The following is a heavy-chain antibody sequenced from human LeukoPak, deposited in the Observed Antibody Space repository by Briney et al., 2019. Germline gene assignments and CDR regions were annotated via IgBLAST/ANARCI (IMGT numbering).Heavy chain of an antibody. Sequence: SGPTLVNPTQTLTLTCTFSGFSLTTAGVGVGLIRQPPGKALEWLALIYWNDDNRYSPSLRARLTITKDTSKNQVVLTMTKMDPVDTATYYCAHYGDYRFLYYFDFWGQGTLVTVSS. D-gene: IGHD4-17*01. CDR3: AHYGDYRFLYYFDF. CDR1: GFSLTTAGVG. CDR2: IYWNDDN. J-gene: IGHJ4*02. V-gene: IGHV2-5*01.